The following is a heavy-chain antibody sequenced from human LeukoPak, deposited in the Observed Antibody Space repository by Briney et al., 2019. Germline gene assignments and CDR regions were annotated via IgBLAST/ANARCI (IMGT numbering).Heavy chain of an antibody. J-gene: IGHJ3*02. D-gene: IGHD6-13*01. CDR1: GYTFTSYG. CDR3: ARDPPSSWFDAFDI. Sequence: ASVKASCKASGYTFTSYGISWVRQAPGQGLEWMGWISAYNGNTNYAQKLQGRVTMTTDTSTSTAYMELRSLRSDDTAVYYCARDPPSSWFDAFDIWGQGTMVTVSS. V-gene: IGHV1-18*01. CDR2: ISAYNGNT.